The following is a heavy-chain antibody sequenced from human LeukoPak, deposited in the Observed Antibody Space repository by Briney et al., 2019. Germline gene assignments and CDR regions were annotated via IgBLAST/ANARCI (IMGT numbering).Heavy chain of an antibody. CDR3: ARDPSGYSGYGKFDY. CDR2: ISGSGGST. V-gene: IGHV3-23*01. J-gene: IGHJ4*02. CDR1: GFTFSSYA. Sequence: GGSLRLSCAASGFTFSSYAMSWVRQAPGKGLEWVSAISGSGGSTYYADSVKGRFTISRDNSRNTLYLQMNSLRTEDTAVYYCARDPSGYSGYGKFDYWGQGTLVTVSS. D-gene: IGHD5-12*01.